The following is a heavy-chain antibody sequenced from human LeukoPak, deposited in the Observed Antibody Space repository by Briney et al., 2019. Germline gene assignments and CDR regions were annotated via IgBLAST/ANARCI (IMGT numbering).Heavy chain of an antibody. V-gene: IGHV4-34*01. J-gene: IGHJ1*01. Sequence: NPSEILSLTCAVYGGSFSSYYWTWIRQPPGKGLEWIGEINHSGSTDYNPSLKSRVTTSVDTSKNQFSLKLSSVTAADTAVYYCAYSSGYQQHWGQGTLVTVSS. D-gene: IGHD3-22*01. CDR2: INHSGST. CDR3: AYSSGYQQH. CDR1: GGSFSSYY.